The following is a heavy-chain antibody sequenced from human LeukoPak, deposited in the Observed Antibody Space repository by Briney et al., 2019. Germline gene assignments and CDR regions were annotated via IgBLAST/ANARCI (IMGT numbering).Heavy chain of an antibody. J-gene: IGHJ4*02. CDR1: GGPFSGYY. Sequence: SETLSLTCAVYGGPFSGYYWSWIRQPPGKGLEWIGEINHSGSTNYNPSLKSRVTISVDTSKNQFSLKLSSVTAADTAVYYCARGLGYCSGGSCYSGDYYFDYWGQGTLVTVSS. V-gene: IGHV4-34*01. CDR3: ARGLGYCSGGSCYSGDYYFDY. CDR2: INHSGST. D-gene: IGHD2-15*01.